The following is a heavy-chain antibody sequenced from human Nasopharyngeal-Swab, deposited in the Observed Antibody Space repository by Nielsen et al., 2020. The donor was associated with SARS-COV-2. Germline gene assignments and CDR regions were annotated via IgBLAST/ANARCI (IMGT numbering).Heavy chain of an antibody. Sequence: GEALRLSCAASGFTFSDYYMSWIRQAPGKGLAYISYISGSGGTIYYGGSMKGRFTISRDTAKNSLYLQMNSLSAEYWAVYYCARDRANWDFDYCGQGTLVTVSS. J-gene: IGHJ4*02. CDR1: GFTFSDYY. CDR2: ISGSGGTI. CDR3: ARDRANWDFDY. V-gene: IGHV3-11*04. D-gene: IGHD7-27*01.